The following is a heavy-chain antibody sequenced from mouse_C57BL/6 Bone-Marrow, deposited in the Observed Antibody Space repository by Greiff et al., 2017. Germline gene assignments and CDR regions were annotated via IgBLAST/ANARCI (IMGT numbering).Heavy chain of an antibody. CDR1: GYTFTDYY. CDR3: ASVITTGGF. V-gene: IGHV1-22*01. J-gene: IGHJ2*01. CDR2: INPNNGGT. D-gene: IGHD1-1*01. Sequence: EVQLLQSGPELVKPGASVKMSCKASGYTFTDYYMHWVKQSPGKGLEWIGYINPNNGGTSYNQKFKGKATLTANKSSSTAYMELRSLTSEDSAVYYCASVITTGGFWGQGTALTVSS.